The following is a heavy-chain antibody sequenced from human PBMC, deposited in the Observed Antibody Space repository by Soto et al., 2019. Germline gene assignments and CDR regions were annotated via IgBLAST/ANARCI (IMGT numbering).Heavy chain of an antibody. V-gene: IGHV1-8*01. CDR1: GYTFTSYD. CDR2: MNPNSGNT. D-gene: IGHD3-10*01. Sequence: GASVKVSCKASGYTFTSYDINWVRQATGQGLEWMGWMNPNSGNTGYAQKFQGRVTMTRNTSISTAYMELSSLRSEDTAVYYCARGSMVRGAWGLDVWGQGTTVTVSS. CDR3: ARGSMVRGAWGLDV. J-gene: IGHJ6*02.